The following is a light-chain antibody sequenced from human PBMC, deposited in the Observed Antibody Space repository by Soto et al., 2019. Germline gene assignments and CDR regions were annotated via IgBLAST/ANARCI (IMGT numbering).Light chain of an antibody. CDR2: DPS. Sequence: DIQMTQSPSSLSASVGDRVTITCQASQDISNYLNWYQQKPGKAPKLLIYDPSNLETGVPSRFSGSGAGTDFTFTISSLQPEDIATYYCQQYDNPNLTVTFGGVTKVEIK. V-gene: IGKV1-33*01. CDR1: QDISNY. CDR3: QQYDNPNLTVT. J-gene: IGKJ4*01.